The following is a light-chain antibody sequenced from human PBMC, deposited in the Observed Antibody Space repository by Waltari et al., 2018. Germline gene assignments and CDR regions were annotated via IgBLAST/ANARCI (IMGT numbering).Light chain of an antibody. V-gene: IGLV4-69*01. J-gene: IGLJ3*02. Sequence: QLVLTQSPAASASLGASVKLTCTLSSGHSSNFIAWLQQQPGKGPLYWMKVNSDGSHRKGDEIPDRFSGSSSGAERYLTISSLQSEDEADYYCETGGHGTWVFGGGTKLTVL. CDR1: SGHSSNF. CDR3: ETGGHGTWV. CDR2: VNSDGSH.